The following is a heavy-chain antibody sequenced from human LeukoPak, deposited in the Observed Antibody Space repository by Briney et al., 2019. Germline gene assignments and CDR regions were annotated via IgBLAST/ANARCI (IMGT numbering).Heavy chain of an antibody. D-gene: IGHD3-3*01. V-gene: IGHV1-69*06. Sequence: SVKVSCKASGGTFSSYAISWVRQAPGQGLEWLGGIIPIFGTANYAQKFQGRVTITADKSTSTAYMELRSLRSDDTAVYYCARGPRGTIFGVVNRKRESWFDPWGQGTLVTVSS. J-gene: IGHJ5*02. CDR1: GGTFSSYA. CDR2: IIPIFGTA. CDR3: ARGPRGTIFGVVNRKRESWFDP.